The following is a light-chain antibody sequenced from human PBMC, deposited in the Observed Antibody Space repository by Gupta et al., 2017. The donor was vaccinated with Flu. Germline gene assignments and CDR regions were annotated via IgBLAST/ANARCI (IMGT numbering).Light chain of an antibody. CDR2: EAS. CDR1: QSITGC. Sequence: GDRVTITCRASQSITGCLAWYQQKPGKAPKLLIYEASSLESGVPSRFSGSGSGTEFTLTISSLQPDDFATYYCQQFNSNTGTFGQGTKVEIK. J-gene: IGKJ1*01. V-gene: IGKV1-5*03. CDR3: QQFNSNTGT.